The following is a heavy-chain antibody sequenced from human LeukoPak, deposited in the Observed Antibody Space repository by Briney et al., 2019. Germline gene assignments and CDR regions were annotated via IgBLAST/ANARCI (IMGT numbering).Heavy chain of an antibody. D-gene: IGHD3-9*01. V-gene: IGHV4-59*08. CDR1: GGSISSYY. Sequence: SETLSLTCTVSGGSISSYYWSWIRQPPGKGLEWIGYIYYSGSTNYNPSLKSRVTISVDTSKNQFSLKLSSVTAADTAVYYCARSYYDILTGYFVGYYFDYWGQGTLVTVSS. J-gene: IGHJ4*02. CDR2: IYYSGST. CDR3: ARSYYDILTGYFVGYYFDY.